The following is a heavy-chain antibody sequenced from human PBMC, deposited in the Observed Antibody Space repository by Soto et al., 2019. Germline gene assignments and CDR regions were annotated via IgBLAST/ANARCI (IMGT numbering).Heavy chain of an antibody. CDR1: GGSSSSYY. V-gene: IGHV4-59*08. J-gene: IGHJ5*02. CDR2: IYYTGST. Sequence: QVQLQESGPGLVKPSETLSLTCSVSGGSSSSYYWSWIRQPPGKGLEWIGYIYYTGSTNYNPSLKSRVTLSVDTSKNQFSLKLSSVTAADTAVYYCARRQWFGELGWFDPWGQGTLVTVSS. D-gene: IGHD3-10*01. CDR3: ARRQWFGELGWFDP.